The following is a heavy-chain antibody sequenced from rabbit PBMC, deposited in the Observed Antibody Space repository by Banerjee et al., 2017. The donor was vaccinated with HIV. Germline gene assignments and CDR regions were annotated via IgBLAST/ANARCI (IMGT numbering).Heavy chain of an antibody. J-gene: IGHJ4*01. CDR1: GFSFSSSDW. CDR2: IYGGSSGSS. V-gene: IGHV1S45*01. D-gene: IGHD4-1*01. Sequence: QEQLEESGGDLVKPEGSLTLTCTASGFSFSSSDWICWVRQAPGKGLEWIACIYGGSSGSSHYATCAKGRFTIAKTSSTTVTLQMTSLTAADTATYFCARDLAGVTGWNFNLWGPGTLVTVS. CDR3: ARDLAGVTGWNFNL.